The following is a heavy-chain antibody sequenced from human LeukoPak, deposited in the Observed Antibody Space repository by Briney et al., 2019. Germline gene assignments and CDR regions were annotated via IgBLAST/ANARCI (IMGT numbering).Heavy chain of an antibody. CDR1: GFTFTINA. CDR2: ISASGGLT. J-gene: IGHJ5*02. CDR3: ANPGAEDGYKLHLHL. D-gene: IGHD5-24*01. Sequence: GGSLRLSCAPSGFTFTINAMSCVRHAPGEGLGWVSLISASGGLTYHADSVKGRFTISRDNSRDTLYLQMDCVRAEDTAIYYCANPGAEDGYKLHLHLWGKGAVV. V-gene: IGHV3-23*01.